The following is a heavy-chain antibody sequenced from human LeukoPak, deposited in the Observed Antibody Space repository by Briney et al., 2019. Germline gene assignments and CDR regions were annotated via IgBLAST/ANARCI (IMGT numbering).Heavy chain of an antibody. Sequence: ASVKVSCKASGYTFTGYYMHWVRQAPGQGLEWMGWINPNSGGTNYAQKFQGRVTMTRDTSISTAYMELSRLRSDDTAVYYCARDIAIFGVVMDYWGQGTLVTVSS. CDR3: ARDIAIFGVVMDY. D-gene: IGHD3-3*01. V-gene: IGHV1-2*02. J-gene: IGHJ4*02. CDR2: INPNSGGT. CDR1: GYTFTGYY.